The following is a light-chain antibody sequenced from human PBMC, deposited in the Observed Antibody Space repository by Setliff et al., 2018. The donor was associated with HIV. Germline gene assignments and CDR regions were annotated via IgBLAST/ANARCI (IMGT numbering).Light chain of an antibody. CDR2: EVS. J-gene: IGLJ2*01. CDR3: SSYTTSSFVF. Sequence: QSVLTQPASVSGSPGQSITISCTGTSSDVGGYNYVSWYQQHPGKAPKLMIYEVSNRPSGISNRFSGSRSLNTASLTISGLQAEDEADYYCSSYTTSSFVFFGGGTKVTV. CDR1: SSDVGGYNY. V-gene: IGLV2-14*01.